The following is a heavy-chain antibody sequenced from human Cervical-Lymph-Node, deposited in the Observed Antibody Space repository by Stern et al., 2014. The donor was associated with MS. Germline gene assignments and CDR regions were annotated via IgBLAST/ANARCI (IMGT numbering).Heavy chain of an antibody. Sequence: EHLVESGGGLVKPGGSLRLSCAASGFTFSDSYMNWIRQAPGKGLEWISYISRGGSTIFYADSVKGRFTISRDNAKNSLYLQMNSLRAEDTAVYYCARGFNYYYGMDVWGQGTMVTVSS. V-gene: IGHV3-11*01. D-gene: IGHD3-10*01. CDR1: GFTFSDSY. CDR3: ARGFNYYYGMDV. CDR2: ISRGGSTI. J-gene: IGHJ6*02.